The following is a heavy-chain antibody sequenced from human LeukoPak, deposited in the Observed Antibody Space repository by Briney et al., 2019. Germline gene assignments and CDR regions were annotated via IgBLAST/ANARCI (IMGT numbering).Heavy chain of an antibody. J-gene: IGHJ4*02. V-gene: IGHV1-69*05. CDR2: IIPIFGTA. CDR3: AADQGSSSWGY. D-gene: IGHD6-13*01. CDR1: GGTFNSYA. Sequence: SVKVSCKASGGTFNSYAISWVRQAPGQGLEWMGGIIPIFGTANYAQKFQERVTITRDMSTSTAYMELSSLRSEDTAVYYCAADQGSSSWGYWGQGTLVTVSS.